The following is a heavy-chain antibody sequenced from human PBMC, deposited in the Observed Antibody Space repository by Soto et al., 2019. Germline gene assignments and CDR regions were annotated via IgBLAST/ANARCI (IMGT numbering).Heavy chain of an antibody. CDR1: GFTFRDYP. CDR3: AKGGLLPRANRWF. D-gene: IGHD2-2*01. CDR2: ISGSGADT. J-gene: IGHJ4*02. V-gene: IGHV3-23*01. Sequence: EVQLLESGGGLVQPGGSLRLSCAASGFTFRDYPMTWVRQAPGKGLDWVSTISGSGADTYYPNSLKGRVIISRDNSKNTLYLQINSLRAEDTATYYCAKGGLLPRANRWFWGQGTLVTVSS.